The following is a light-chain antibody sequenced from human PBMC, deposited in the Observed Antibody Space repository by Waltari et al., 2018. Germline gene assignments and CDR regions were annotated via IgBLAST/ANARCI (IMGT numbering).Light chain of an antibody. CDR3: ASWDDSHYV. J-gene: IGLJ1*01. CDR2: RNN. CDR1: NSNLGSNY. V-gene: IGLV1-47*01. Sequence: QSVLTQPPSASETPGQRVTISCSGSNSNLGSNYLYWYQQLPGTAPKLLLYRNNQRPAGVPDRFSASKAGTSASLAIDGLRSEDEAVYYCASWDDSHYVFGPGTQVTVL.